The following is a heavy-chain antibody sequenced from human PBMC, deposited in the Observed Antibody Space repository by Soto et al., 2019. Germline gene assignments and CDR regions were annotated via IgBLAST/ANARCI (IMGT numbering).Heavy chain of an antibody. D-gene: IGHD2-2*01. V-gene: IGHV4-31*03. CDR1: GGSISSGGYY. CDR2: IYYSGST. Sequence: QVQLQESGPGLVKPSQTLSLTCTVSGGSISSGGYYWSWLRQHPGKGLEWIGYIYYSGSTYYNPSLKSRVTISVDTSKNQFSLKLSSVTAADTAVYYCARAGIVVPAAIPYYYYYGMDVWGQGTTVTVSS. CDR3: ARAGIVVPAAIPYYYYYGMDV. J-gene: IGHJ6*02.